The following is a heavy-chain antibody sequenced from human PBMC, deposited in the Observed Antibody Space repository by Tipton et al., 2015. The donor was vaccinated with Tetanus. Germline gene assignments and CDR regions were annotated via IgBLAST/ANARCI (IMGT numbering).Heavy chain of an antibody. CDR3: ARDPYGDHGPFDY. J-gene: IGHJ4*02. CDR1: GSTFSYYG. D-gene: IGHD4-17*01. V-gene: IGHV3-33*01. Sequence: QVQLVQSGGGVVQPGRSQRLSCAASGSTFSYYGMHWVRQAPGKGLEWVAVIWYDGSNKYYADSVKGRFTISRDNSRNTLYLEMNSLRVEDTAVYYCARDPYGDHGPFDYWGQGTLVTVSS. CDR2: IWYDGSNK.